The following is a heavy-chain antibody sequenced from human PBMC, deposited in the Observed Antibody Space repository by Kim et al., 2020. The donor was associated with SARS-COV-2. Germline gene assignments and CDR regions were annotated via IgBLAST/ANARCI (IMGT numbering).Heavy chain of an antibody. J-gene: IGHJ4*02. CDR1: GFTFSSYA. CDR2: ISYDGSNK. CDR3: ARDHCSSTSCYPFDY. Sequence: GGSLRLSCAASGFTFSSYAMHWVRQAPGKGLEWVAVISYDGSNKYYADSVKGRFTISRDNSKNTLYLQMNSLRAEDTAVYYCARDHCSSTSCYPFDYWGQGTLVTVSS. V-gene: IGHV3-30*04. D-gene: IGHD2-2*01.